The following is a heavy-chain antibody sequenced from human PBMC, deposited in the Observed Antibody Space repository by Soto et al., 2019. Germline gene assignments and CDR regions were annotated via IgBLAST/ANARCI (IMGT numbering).Heavy chain of an antibody. D-gene: IGHD4-17*01. J-gene: IGHJ6*02. V-gene: IGHV4-59*01. CDR3: ARVNYGDYYYGMDV. Sequence: PSETLSPPCTVSGGPFNYSYWTWFRQPPGKGLEWIGYISYTGSANYNASPKSRLTISVDTSRNPFSLKLSSVAAADTALYCWARVNYGDYYYGMDVWGQGTTVTVSS. CDR1: GGPFNYSY. CDR2: ISYTGSA.